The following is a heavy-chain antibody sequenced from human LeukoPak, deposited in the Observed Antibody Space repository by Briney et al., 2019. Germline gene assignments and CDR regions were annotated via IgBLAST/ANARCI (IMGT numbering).Heavy chain of an antibody. CDR1: GGSLSSYY. D-gene: IGHD6-13*01. CDR3: ARAGGYSSSSPFDY. CDR2: IYYSGST. V-gene: IGHV4-59*01. J-gene: IGHJ4*02. Sequence: SETLSLTCTVSGGSLSSYYWSWIRQPPGKGLEWIGYIYYSGSTNYNPSLKSRVTISVDPSKNQFSLKLSSVTAADTAVYYCARAGGYSSSSPFDYWGQGTLVTVSS.